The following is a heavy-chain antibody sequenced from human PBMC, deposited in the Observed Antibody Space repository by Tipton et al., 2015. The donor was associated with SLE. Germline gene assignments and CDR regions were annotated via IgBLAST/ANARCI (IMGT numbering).Heavy chain of an antibody. J-gene: IGHJ4*02. CDR2: IYSGGST. Sequence: SLRLSCAASGFTVSSNYMSWVRQAPGKGLEWVSVIYSGGSTYYADSVKGRFTISRDNSKNTLYLQMNILRAEDTAVYYCARDRDSSGYYGFDYWCQGTLITVSS. CDR3: ARDRDSSGYYGFDY. D-gene: IGHD3-22*01. CDR1: GFTVSSNY. V-gene: IGHV3-66*01.